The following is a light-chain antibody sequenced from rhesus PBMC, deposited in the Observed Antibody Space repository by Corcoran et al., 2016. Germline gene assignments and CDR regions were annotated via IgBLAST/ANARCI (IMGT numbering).Light chain of an antibody. CDR1: QGITND. V-gene: IGKV1-33*02. J-gene: IGKJ1*01. Sequence: DIQMTQSPSSLSASVGDRVTITCRASQGITNDLAWYQQKPGETPKLLIYGASSLQIGIPSRFSGSGSVTDFTLTISSLQPEDFATYYCQHYYSTPPTFGQGTKVEIK. CDR3: QHYYSTPPT. CDR2: GAS.